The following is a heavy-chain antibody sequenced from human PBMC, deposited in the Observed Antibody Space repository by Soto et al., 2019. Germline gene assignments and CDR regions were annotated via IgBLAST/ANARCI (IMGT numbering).Heavy chain of an antibody. CDR3: ARSVAVPGAHIDY. J-gene: IGHJ4*02. CDR2: VYYTGST. V-gene: IGHV4-59*01. Sequence: QVQLQESGPGLVEPSETLSLACSVSGGSISCSYWSWIRQSQGKGMEWLGYVYYTGSTNYRPSLRSRVSISVDTSKNEFSLKLSSVTAADTAVYFCARSVAVPGAHIDYWGQGTQVTVSS. D-gene: IGHD2-8*02. CDR1: GGSISCSY.